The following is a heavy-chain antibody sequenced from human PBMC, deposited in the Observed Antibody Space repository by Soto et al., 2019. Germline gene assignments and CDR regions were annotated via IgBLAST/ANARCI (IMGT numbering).Heavy chain of an antibody. V-gene: IGHV3-9*01. CDR2: VSWNSGSI. Sequence: EVPLVESGGGLVQPGRSLRLSCAASGFTFDGYAMHWVRQVPGKGLEWVSGVSWNSGSIGYADSVKGQFTISRDNAKKSLYLQMNSLRAEDTALYYCAKDTYYGSGGYHGMDVWGQGTTVTVSS. CDR1: GFTFDGYA. D-gene: IGHD3-10*01. J-gene: IGHJ6*02. CDR3: AKDTYYGSGGYHGMDV.